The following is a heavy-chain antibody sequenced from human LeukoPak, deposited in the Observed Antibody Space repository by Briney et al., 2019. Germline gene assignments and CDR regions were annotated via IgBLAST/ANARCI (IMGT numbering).Heavy chain of an antibody. Sequence: NSGGSLRLSCAASGFTFSDYYMSWIRQAPGKGLEWVSYISSSGSTIYYADSVKGRFTISRDNAKNSLYLQMNSLRAEDTAVYYCCGHALWQQLVPYYFDYWGQGTLVTVSS. V-gene: IGHV3-11*04. CDR3: CGHALWQQLVPYYFDY. CDR1: GFTFSDYY. CDR2: ISSSGSTI. D-gene: IGHD6-13*01. J-gene: IGHJ4*02.